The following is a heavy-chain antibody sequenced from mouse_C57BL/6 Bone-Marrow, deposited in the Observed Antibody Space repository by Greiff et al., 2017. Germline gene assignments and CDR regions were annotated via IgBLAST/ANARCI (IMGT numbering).Heavy chain of an antibody. CDR2: IDPSDSYT. CDR1: GYTFTSYW. J-gene: IGHJ3*01. Sequence: QVQLQQPGAELVRPGTSVKLSCKASGYTFTSYWMHWVKPRPGQGLEWIGVIDPSDSYTNYNQQFKGKATLTVDTSSSTAYMQLSSLTSEDSAVYYCARCDYDWFAYWGQGTLVTVSA. CDR3: ARCDYDWFAY. D-gene: IGHD2-4*01. V-gene: IGHV1-59*01.